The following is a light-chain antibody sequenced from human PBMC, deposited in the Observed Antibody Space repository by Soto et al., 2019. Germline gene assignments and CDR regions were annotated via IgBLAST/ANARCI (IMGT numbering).Light chain of an antibody. J-gene: IGKJ1*01. CDR2: KAS. CDR1: QSISNW. CDR3: QQYSTYSRT. Sequence: DIQMTQSPSTLSASEGDRVTVTCRASQSISNWLAWYQQKPGKAPTLLIYKASTLESDVPSRFSGSGFGTEFTLTISSLQPDDSATYYCQQYSTYSRTFGQGTKVDI. V-gene: IGKV1-5*03.